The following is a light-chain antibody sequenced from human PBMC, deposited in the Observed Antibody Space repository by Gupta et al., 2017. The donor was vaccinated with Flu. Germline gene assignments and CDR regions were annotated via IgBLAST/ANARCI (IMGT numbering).Light chain of an antibody. CDR2: KGS. Sequence: VTLGKSACIYCRSSEGRGDRDGDNYLNWFQQRPGQAPRRLIYKGSNRDSGVPNRFSGSGSGADFTLKISSVEAEDVGFYCCRQGVHWPRTFGQGTKVEI. V-gene: IGKV2-30*01. CDR3: RQGVHWPRT. J-gene: IGKJ1*01. CDR1: EGRGDRDGDNY.